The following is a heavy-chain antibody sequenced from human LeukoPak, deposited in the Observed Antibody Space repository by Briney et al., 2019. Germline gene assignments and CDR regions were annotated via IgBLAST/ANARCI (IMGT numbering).Heavy chain of an antibody. J-gene: IGHJ5*02. CDR2: INHSGST. Sequence: PSETLSLTCAVYGGSFSGYYWSWIRQPPGKGLEWIGEINHSGSTNYNPSLKSRVTISVDTSKNQFSLKLSSVTAADTAVYYCARHPLFGELLLLAFDPWGQGTLVTVSS. CDR3: ARHPLFGELLLLAFDP. D-gene: IGHD3-10*02. CDR1: GGSFSGYY. V-gene: IGHV4-34*01.